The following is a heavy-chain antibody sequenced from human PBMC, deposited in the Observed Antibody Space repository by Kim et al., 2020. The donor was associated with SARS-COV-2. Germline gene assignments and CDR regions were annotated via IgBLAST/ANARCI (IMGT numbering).Heavy chain of an antibody. CDR3: ARGYGFYYYYGMDV. V-gene: IGHV7-4-1*02. Sequence: ASVMVSCKASGYTFTSYAMNWVRQAPGQGLEWMGWINTNTGNPTYAQGFTGRFVFSLDTSVSTAYLQISSLKAEDTAVYYCARGYGFYYYYGMDVWGQGTTVTVSS. D-gene: IGHD4-17*01. J-gene: IGHJ6*02. CDR2: INTNTGNP. CDR1: GYTFTSYA.